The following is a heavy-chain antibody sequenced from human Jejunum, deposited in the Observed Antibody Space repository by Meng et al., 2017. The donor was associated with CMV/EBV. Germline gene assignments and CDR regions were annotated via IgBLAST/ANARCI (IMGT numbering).Heavy chain of an antibody. CDR3: TRDPRACDY. V-gene: IGHV3-11*05. CDR2: ISGSSTVT. Sequence: QVLVVVSVVGLAGLGRSIIFFCNSCVFSFSYYYITWIRHTPGKGPEWMDYISGSSTVTNYADSVKGRFTISRDNVHNLLYLQMNSLRADDTAVYYCTRDPRACDYWGQGTLVTVSS. CDR1: VFSFSYYY. J-gene: IGHJ4*02.